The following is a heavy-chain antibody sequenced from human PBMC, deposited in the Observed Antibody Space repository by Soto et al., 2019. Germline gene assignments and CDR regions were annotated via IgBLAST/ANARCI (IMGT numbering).Heavy chain of an antibody. CDR1: GYNISSYD. CDR2: IIPIFGTA. Sequence: ASVKVSCKASGYNISSYDIIWVRQAPGQGLEWMGGIIPIFGTANYAQKFQGRVTITADESTSTAYMELSSLRSEDTAVYYCARVGDYYDSSGYSYYFDYWGQGTLVTVSS. D-gene: IGHD3-22*01. J-gene: IGHJ4*02. CDR3: ARVGDYYDSSGYSYYFDY. V-gene: IGHV1-69*13.